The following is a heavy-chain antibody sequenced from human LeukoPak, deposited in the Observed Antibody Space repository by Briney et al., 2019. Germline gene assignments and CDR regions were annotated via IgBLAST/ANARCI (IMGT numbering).Heavy chain of an antibody. CDR1: GSTFTDYW. V-gene: IGHV5-51*01. J-gene: IGHJ4*02. Sequence: GESPKISCQVSGSTFTDYWIGWVRHVSGKGLVWMGIIFPGDSDTKYSPSFQGHVTISVDKSISTAYLQWSSLKASDTATYYCAREDSGGWRYFDSWGQGTLVTVFS. D-gene: IGHD6-19*01. CDR3: AREDSGGWRYFDS. CDR2: IFPGDSDT.